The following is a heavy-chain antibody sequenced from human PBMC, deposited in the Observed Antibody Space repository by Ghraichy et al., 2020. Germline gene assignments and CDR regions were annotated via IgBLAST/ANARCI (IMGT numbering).Heavy chain of an antibody. Sequence: GESPNISCAVSGFNVSTNYMTWVRQAPGKGLEWVSILYRGGTTYYADSVKGRFTISRHNSKNTLYLQMNSLRTEDTAVYYCASSSGSYYDPSDYWGQGTLVTVSS. CDR3: ASSSGSYYDPSDY. D-gene: IGHD1-26*01. V-gene: IGHV3-53*04. CDR1: GFNVSTNY. J-gene: IGHJ4*02. CDR2: LYRGGTT.